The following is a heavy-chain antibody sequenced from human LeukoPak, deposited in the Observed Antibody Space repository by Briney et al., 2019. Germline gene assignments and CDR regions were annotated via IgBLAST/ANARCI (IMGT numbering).Heavy chain of an antibody. CDR2: IYTSGST. V-gene: IGHV4-4*07. J-gene: IGHJ5*02. CDR1: GGSISSYY. D-gene: IGHD4-17*01. Sequence: PSETLSLTCTVSGGSISSYYWSWIRQPAGKGLEWIGRIYTSGSTNYNPSLKSRVTMSVETSKNQFSLKLSSVTAADTAVYYCARDQGYTVKNWFDPWGQGTLVTVSS. CDR3: ARDQGYTVKNWFDP.